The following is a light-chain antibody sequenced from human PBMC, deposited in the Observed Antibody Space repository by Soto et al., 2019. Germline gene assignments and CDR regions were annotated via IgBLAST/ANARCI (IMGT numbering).Light chain of an antibody. CDR2: DVS. J-gene: IGLJ2*01. CDR1: SSDVGGYNY. V-gene: IGLV2-14*03. CDR3: SSYTGSSTLVV. Sequence: QSVLTQPASVSGSPGQSITISCTGTSSDVGGYNYVSWYQQYPGKAPKLMIYDVSHRPSGVSNRFSGSKSGNTASLTISGLQAEDEADYYCSSYTGSSTLVVFGGGTKLTVL.